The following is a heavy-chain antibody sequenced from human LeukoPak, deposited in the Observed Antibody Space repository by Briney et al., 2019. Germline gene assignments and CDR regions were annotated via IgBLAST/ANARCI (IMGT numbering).Heavy chain of an antibody. V-gene: IGHV3-7*01. D-gene: IGHD3-3*01. J-gene: IGHJ6*03. CDR2: IKQDGSEK. CDR1: GFTFSSYW. CDR3: AREKYYDFWSRYYYYMDV. Sequence: PGGSLRLSCAASGFTFSSYWMSWVRQAPGKGLEWVANIKQDGSEKYYVDSVKGRFTISRDNAKNSLYLQMNSLRAEDTAVYYCAREKYYDFWSRYYYYMDVWGKGTTVTVSS.